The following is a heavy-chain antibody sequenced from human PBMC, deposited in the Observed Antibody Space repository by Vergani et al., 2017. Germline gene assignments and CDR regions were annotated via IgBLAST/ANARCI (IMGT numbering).Heavy chain of an antibody. D-gene: IGHD3-9*01. J-gene: IGHJ6*02. CDR3: ARGLLRYFDWFEVDGMDV. CDR1: GGSISSYY. CDR2: IYYSGST. V-gene: IGHV4-59*01. Sequence: QVQLQESGPGLVKPSETLSLTCTVSGGSISSYYWSWIRQPPGKGLEWIGYIYYSGSTNYNPSLKSRDTISVDTSKNQFSLKLSSVTAADTAVYYCARGLLRYFDWFEVDGMDVWGQGTTVTVSS.